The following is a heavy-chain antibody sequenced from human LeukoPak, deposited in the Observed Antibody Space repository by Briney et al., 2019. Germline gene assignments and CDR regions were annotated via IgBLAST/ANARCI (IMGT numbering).Heavy chain of an antibody. D-gene: IGHD3-22*01. V-gene: IGHV4-30-4*01. CDR3: ARPYYYDSRIDP. CDR1: GGSISSGDYY. CDR2: TYYSGST. Sequence: SQTLSLTCTVSGGSISSGDYYWSWIRQPPGKGLEWIGYTYYSGSTYYNPSLKNRVSISVDTSKNQFSLNLSSVTAADTAVYYCARPYYYDSRIDPWGQGTLVTVSS. J-gene: IGHJ5*02.